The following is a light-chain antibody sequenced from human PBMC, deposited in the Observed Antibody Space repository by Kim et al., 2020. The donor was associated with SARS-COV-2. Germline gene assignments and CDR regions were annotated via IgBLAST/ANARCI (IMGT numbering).Light chain of an antibody. Sequence: EIVLTQSPGTLSLSPGERATLSCRASQSVSNSFLAWYQQKPGQAPRLLIYGASYRATGIPDRFSGSGSGTDFTLTVSRLEPEDFAVYYCQQYGSSPRTFGGGTKVDIK. CDR1: QSVSNSF. CDR2: GAS. J-gene: IGKJ4*01. V-gene: IGKV3-20*01. CDR3: QQYGSSPRT.